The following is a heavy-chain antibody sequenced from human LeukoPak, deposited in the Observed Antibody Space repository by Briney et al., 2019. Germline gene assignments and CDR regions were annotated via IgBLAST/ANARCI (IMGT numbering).Heavy chain of an antibody. V-gene: IGHV1-69*13. CDR1: GGTFSSYA. CDR3: AGVYSSSWYDYFDY. Sequence: GASVKVSCKASGGTFSSYAISWVRQAPGQGLEWMGGIIPIFGTANYAQKFQGRVTITADESTSTAYMELSSLRSEDTAVYYCAGVYSSSWYDYFDYWGQGTLVTVSS. CDR2: IIPIFGTA. J-gene: IGHJ4*02. D-gene: IGHD6-13*01.